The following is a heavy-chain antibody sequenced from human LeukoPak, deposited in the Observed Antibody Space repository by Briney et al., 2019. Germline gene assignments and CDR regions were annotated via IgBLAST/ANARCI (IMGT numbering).Heavy chain of an antibody. D-gene: IGHD5-12*01. CDR3: ARDGGRGYSGYAGPVMYS. Sequence: GRSLRLSCAASGFTFSSYAMHWVRQAPGKGLEWVAVISYDGSNKYYADSVKGRFTISRDNSKNTLYLQMNSLRAEDTAVYYCARDGGRGYSGYAGPVMYSWGQGTLVTVSS. J-gene: IGHJ4*02. V-gene: IGHV3-30-3*01. CDR1: GFTFSSYA. CDR2: ISYDGSNK.